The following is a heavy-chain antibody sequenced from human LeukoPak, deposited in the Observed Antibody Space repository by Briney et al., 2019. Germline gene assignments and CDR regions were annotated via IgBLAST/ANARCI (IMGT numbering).Heavy chain of an antibody. CDR2: ISYDGSNK. CDR3: AGGLVGATTSYFDY. CDR1: GFTFSSYG. J-gene: IGHJ4*02. D-gene: IGHD1-26*01. Sequence: GRSLRLSCAASGFTFSSYGMHWVRQAPGKGLEWVAVISYDGSNKYYADSVKGRFTISRDNSKNTLYLQMNSLRAEDTAVYYCAGGLVGATTSYFDYWGQGTLVTVSS. V-gene: IGHV3-30*03.